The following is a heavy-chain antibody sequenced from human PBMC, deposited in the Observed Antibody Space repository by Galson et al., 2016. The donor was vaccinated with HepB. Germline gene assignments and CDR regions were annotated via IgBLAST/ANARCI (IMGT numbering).Heavy chain of an antibody. Sequence: QSGAEVKKPGESLQISCQASGNSFTKYWIGWVRQMPGKGLEWMGIIHTIDSDTRYSPSFQGQVSISVDKSINTAYLQWRSLKASDTATYYCVASTGWLSQYWGQGTLLTVSS. CDR1: GNSFTKYW. CDR3: VASTGWLSQY. V-gene: IGHV5-51*01. J-gene: IGHJ4*02. D-gene: IGHD3-9*01. CDR2: IHTIDSDT.